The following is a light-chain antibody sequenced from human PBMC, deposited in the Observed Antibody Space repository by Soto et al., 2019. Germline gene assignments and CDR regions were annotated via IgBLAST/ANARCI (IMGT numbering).Light chain of an antibody. V-gene: IGLV2-23*01. CDR2: ATT. CDR1: SGDIGSHNL. Sequence: QSVLTQPASVSGSPGQSITISCTGGSGDIGSHNLVSWYQQYLGKAPKVIIYATTKRPSGVSDRFSGSKSGSVASLTISGLQADDEANYYCCSHVNDFTHWIFGGGTKSPS. CDR3: CSHVNDFTHWI. J-gene: IGLJ3*02.